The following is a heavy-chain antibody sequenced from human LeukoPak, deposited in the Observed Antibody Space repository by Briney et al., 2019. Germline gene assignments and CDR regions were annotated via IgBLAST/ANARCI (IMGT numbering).Heavy chain of an antibody. CDR3: AKDKYSSRWYSGRYFDY. Sequence: PGGSLRLSCVASGFSFSSYWMSWVRQTPGKGLEWVANIKQEGSARYYVDSVTGRFTISRDNAMNSLYLQMNSLRVEDTAVYYCAKDKYSSRWYSGRYFDYWGQGTLVTVSS. CDR1: GFSFSSYW. CDR2: IKQEGSAR. D-gene: IGHD6-13*01. J-gene: IGHJ4*02. V-gene: IGHV3-7*03.